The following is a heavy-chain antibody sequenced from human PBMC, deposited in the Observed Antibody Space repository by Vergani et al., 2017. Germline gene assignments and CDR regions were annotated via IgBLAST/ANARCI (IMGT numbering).Heavy chain of an antibody. CDR2: ISGGST. CDR3: ARPSAPGDYDALDI. CDR1: GFPLSSIE. D-gene: IGHD4-17*01. Sequence: EVQLVESRGVFVQPGGPPRLSCSASGFPLSSIELSWVGQPPGKGLDWVSSISGGSTYYADYRKGRFTISRDNAKNSLYLQMNILRAEDTAGYNCARPSAPGDYDALDIWGQGTMVTVSS. J-gene: IGHJ3*02. V-gene: IGHV3-38-3*01.